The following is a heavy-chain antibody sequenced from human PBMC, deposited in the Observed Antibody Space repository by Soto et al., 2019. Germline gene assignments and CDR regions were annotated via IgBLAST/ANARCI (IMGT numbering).Heavy chain of an antibody. Sequence: GGSLSLSCAASGFTFSSYGMHWVRQAPGKGLEWVAVIWYDGSNKYYADSVKGRFTISRDNSKNTLYLQMNSLRAEDTAVYYCARDRSSGWYMDVWGQGTTVTVSS. CDR3: ARDRSSGWYMDV. D-gene: IGHD6-19*01. CDR2: IWYDGSNK. J-gene: IGHJ6*02. V-gene: IGHV3-33*01. CDR1: GFTFSSYG.